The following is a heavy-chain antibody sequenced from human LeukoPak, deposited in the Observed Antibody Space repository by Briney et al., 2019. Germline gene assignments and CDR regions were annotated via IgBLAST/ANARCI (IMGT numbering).Heavy chain of an antibody. CDR3: ARVAAADYFDY. CDR2: INPYNGNT. D-gene: IGHD6-13*01. J-gene: IGHJ4*02. Sequence: ASVKVSCKASGYTFTGYYMHWVRQAPGQGLEWMGWINPYNGNTNHAQKLQGRVTMTTDTSTSTAYMELRSLRSDDTAVYYCARVAAADYFDYWGQGTLVTVSS. V-gene: IGHV1-18*04. CDR1: GYTFTGYY.